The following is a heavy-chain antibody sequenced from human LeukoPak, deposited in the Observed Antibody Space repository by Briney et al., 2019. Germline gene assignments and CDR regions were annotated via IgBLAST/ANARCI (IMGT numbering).Heavy chain of an antibody. V-gene: IGHV1-2*02. CDR2: INPNSGGT. D-gene: IGHD3-3*01. CDR3: ARVNSAILMNYFDY. Sequence: ASVKVSCKASGYTFTGYYMHWVRQAPGQGLEWMGWINPNSGGTNYAQKFQGRVTMTRDTSISTAYMELSRLRSDDTAVYYCARVNSAILMNYFDYWGQGTLVTVSS. J-gene: IGHJ4*02. CDR1: GYTFTGYY.